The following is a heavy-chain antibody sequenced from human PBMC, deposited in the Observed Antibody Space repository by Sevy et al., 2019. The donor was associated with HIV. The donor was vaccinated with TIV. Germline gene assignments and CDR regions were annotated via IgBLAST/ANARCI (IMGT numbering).Heavy chain of an antibody. V-gene: IGHV3-30*02. J-gene: IGHJ4*02. Sequence: GGSLRLSCAASGTPFSTSGIHWVRQAPGKGLEWVAFMHFDGSSTYYADALRGRFTISRDISMNALYLQMNSLRLEDTAVYYCAKQGLDGGWQRLASWGQRTLVTVSS. CDR1: GTPFSTSG. CDR3: AKQGLDGGWQRLAS. CDR2: MHFDGSST. D-gene: IGHD6-25*01.